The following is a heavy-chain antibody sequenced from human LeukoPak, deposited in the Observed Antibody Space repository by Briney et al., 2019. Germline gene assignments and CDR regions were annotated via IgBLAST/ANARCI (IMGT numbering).Heavy chain of an antibody. V-gene: IGHV3-43*02. Sequence: PGGSLRLSCAASGFTFDDYAMHWVRQAPGKRLEWVSLISGDGGSTYYADSVKGRFTISRDNAKNSLYLQMNSLRAEDTAVYYCARLGADYDFRSGVYYYYYYYMDVWGKGTRVTVSS. CDR2: ISGDGGST. J-gene: IGHJ6*03. CDR3: ARLGADYDFRSGVYYYYYYYMDV. D-gene: IGHD3-3*01. CDR1: GFTFDDYA.